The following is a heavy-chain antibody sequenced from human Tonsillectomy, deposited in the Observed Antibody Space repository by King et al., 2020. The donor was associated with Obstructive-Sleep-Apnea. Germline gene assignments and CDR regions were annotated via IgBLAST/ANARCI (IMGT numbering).Heavy chain of an antibody. Sequence: VQLQESGPGLVKPSETLSLTCIVSGGSISTYYWSWIRQPPGKGLEWIGYIYYSGSTNYNPSLKSRVTIPVDTSKNQFSLKLSSVTAADTAVYYCARAHYDILTGDDYYFDYWGQGTLVTVSS. V-gene: IGHV4-59*01. CDR2: IYYSGST. J-gene: IGHJ4*02. D-gene: IGHD3-9*01. CDR3: ARAHYDILTGDDYYFDY. CDR1: GGSISTYY.